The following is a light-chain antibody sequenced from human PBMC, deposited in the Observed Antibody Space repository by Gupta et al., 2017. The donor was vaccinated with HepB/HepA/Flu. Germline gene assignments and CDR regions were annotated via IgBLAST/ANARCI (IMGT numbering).Light chain of an antibody. V-gene: IGKV1-6*01. CDR3: LQDDSYPLT. CDR1: QGIGNQ. J-gene: IGKJ4*01. CDR2: SAS. Sequence: AIQMTQSPSSLSASVGDRVTITCRAGQGIGNQLSWYQQTPGKAPKLLVYSASSLQSGTPSRFSGSGSDTYFTLTISSLQPEDIATYYCLQDDSYPLTFGGGTKVEI.